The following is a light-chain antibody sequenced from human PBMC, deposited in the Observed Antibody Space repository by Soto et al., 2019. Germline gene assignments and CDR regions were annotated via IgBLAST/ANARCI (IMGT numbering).Light chain of an antibody. CDR1: QSVSSN. J-gene: IGKJ1*01. CDR3: QHYNGYSV. Sequence: EIVMTQSPATLSVSPGERATLSCRASQSVSSNLAWYQQKPGQAPRLLMYGTSNRATGIPDRFSGSGSGTDFTLTISRLEPEDIATYYCQHYNGYSVFGQGTKVDIK. CDR2: GTS. V-gene: IGKV3D-15*01.